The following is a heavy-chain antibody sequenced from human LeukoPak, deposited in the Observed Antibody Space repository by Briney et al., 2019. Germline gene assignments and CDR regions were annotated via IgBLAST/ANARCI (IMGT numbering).Heavy chain of an antibody. J-gene: IGHJ4*02. Sequence: GASVKVSCKASGYTFISYAMHWVRQAPGQRLEWMGWINAGNGNTKYSQKFQGRVTITRDTSASTAYMELSSLRSEDTAVYYCARPTRFSAAGTPYYFDYWGQGTLVTVSS. CDR2: INAGNGNT. CDR1: GYTFISYA. V-gene: IGHV1-3*01. CDR3: ARPTRFSAAGTPYYFDY. D-gene: IGHD6-13*01.